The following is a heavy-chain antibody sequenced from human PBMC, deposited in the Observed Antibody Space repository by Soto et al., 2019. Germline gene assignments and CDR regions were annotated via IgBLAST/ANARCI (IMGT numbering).Heavy chain of an antibody. CDR2: IYSGGST. V-gene: IGHV3-66*01. J-gene: IGHJ4*02. CDR1: GFAVNY. D-gene: IGHD2-2*03. Sequence: EVQLVESGGGLVQPGGSLRLSCAVSGFAVNYMSWVRQAQGKGLEWLSVIYSGGSTYYADSVRGRFIIYRDNSKNTLYLQRNSMRVDDTDLYYCARDGSDHWGQGTLVTVSS. CDR3: ARDGSDH.